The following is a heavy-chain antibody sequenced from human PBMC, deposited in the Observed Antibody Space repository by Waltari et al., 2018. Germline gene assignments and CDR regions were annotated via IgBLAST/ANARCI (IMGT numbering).Heavy chain of an antibody. Sequence: QVQLQESGPGLAKPSETLSLTCTVSGDSFNNSYWSWIRQPPGKGLEWIGSTNYNPSLKSRITISVDTSKKQISLKMSSVTAADTAVYYCARVLADSSGSYHLDHWGQGTLVTVSS. CDR1: GDSFNNSY. CDR3: ARVLADSSGSYHLDH. CDR2: ST. V-gene: IGHV4-59*01. J-gene: IGHJ4*02. D-gene: IGHD6-19*01.